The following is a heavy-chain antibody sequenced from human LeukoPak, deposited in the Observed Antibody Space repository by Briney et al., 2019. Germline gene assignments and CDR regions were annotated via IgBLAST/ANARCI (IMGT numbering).Heavy chain of an antibody. CDR1: GFTFSSYE. Sequence: GGSLRLSCAASGFTFSSYEMNWVRQAPGKGLEWVSYISSSGSTIYYADSVKGRFTISRDNSKNTLYLQMNSLRAEDTAVYYCAKDNRTPYSSSWYFDYWGQGTLVTVSS. V-gene: IGHV3-48*03. CDR2: ISSSGSTI. CDR3: AKDNRTPYSSSWYFDY. J-gene: IGHJ4*02. D-gene: IGHD6-13*01.